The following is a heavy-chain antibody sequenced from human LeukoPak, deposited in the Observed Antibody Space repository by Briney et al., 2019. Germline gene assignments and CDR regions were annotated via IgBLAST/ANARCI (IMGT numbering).Heavy chain of an antibody. D-gene: IGHD2-2*03. V-gene: IGHV1-69*13. J-gene: IGHJ6*02. CDR1: GGTFSSYA. CDR3: ASGYCSSTSCQGVYYYYGMDV. CDR2: IIPIFGTA. Sequence: SVKVSCKASGGTFSSYAISWVRQAPGQGLKWMGGIIPIFGTANYAQKFQGRVTITADESTSTAYMELSSLRSEDTAVYYCASGYCSSTSCQGVYYYYGMDVWGQGTTVTVSS.